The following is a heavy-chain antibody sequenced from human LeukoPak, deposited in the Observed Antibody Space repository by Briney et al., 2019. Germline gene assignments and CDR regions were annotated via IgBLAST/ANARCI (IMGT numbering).Heavy chain of an antibody. J-gene: IGHJ5*02. V-gene: IGHV4-34*01. CDR3: ARGDLVDYDILTGSNWFDP. D-gene: IGHD3-9*01. Sequence: PSETLSLTCAVYGGSFSGYYWSWIRQPPGKGLEWIGEINHSGSTNYNPSLKRRVTISVDTSKNQFFLKLSSVTAADTAVYYCARGDLVDYDILTGSNWFDPWGQGTLVTVSS. CDR1: GGSFSGYY. CDR2: INHSGST.